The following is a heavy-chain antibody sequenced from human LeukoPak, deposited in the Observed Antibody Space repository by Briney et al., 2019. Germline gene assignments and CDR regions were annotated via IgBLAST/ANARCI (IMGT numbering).Heavy chain of an antibody. J-gene: IGHJ4*02. D-gene: IGHD1-7*01. V-gene: IGHV5-51*01. CDR2: IYPGDSDT. Sequence: KDGESLKISCKGSGYSFTSYWIGWVRQMPGKGLEWMGIIYPGDSDTRYSPSFQGQVTISADKSISTAYLQWSSLKASDTAMYYCARLRRVRITGTTNYFDYWGQGTLVTVSS. CDR3: ARLRRVRITGTTNYFDY. CDR1: GYSFTSYW.